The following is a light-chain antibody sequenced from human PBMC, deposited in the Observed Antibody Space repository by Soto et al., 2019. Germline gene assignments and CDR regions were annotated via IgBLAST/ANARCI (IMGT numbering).Light chain of an antibody. Sequence: QSVLTQPASVSGSPGQSITISCTGTSSDVGGYNYVSWYQQPPGKAPKFMIYDVSNRPSGVSNRFSGSKSGNTASLTISGLQAEDEADYYYSSYTTSNTRQIVFGTGTKVTVL. CDR2: DVS. V-gene: IGLV2-14*01. J-gene: IGLJ1*01. CDR3: SSYTTSNTRQIV. CDR1: SSDVGGYNY.